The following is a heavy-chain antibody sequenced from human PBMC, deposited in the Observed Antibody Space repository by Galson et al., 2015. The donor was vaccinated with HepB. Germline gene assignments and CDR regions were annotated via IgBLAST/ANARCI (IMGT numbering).Heavy chain of an antibody. V-gene: IGHV3-23*01. CDR1: EFAFSSSA. Sequence: SLRLSCAASEFAFSSSAMSWVRQAPGKGLEWVSGISDSGGNTYYADSVKGRFTISRDNSKNTLYLQMYSLRAEDTAIYFCAKSAPGLLIVAWGQGTLITVSS. CDR2: ISDSGGNT. D-gene: IGHD3-16*02. CDR3: AKSAPGLLIVA. J-gene: IGHJ5*02.